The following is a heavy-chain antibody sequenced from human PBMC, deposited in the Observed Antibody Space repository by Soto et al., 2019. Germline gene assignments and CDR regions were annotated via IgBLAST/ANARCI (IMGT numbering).Heavy chain of an antibody. CDR2: IDPIDSYT. CDR1: GYNFASYW. D-gene: IGHD3-10*01. J-gene: IGHJ6*02. Sequence: GDSLKIACKGSGYNFASYWITWVRQMPGKGLEWMGRIDPIDSYTNYSPSFQGHVTISADKSISTAYLQWTSLKASDTAIYYCARHPTLGGSGSYYGFFLDVWGQGTTVTVSS. CDR3: ARHPTLGGSGSYYGFFLDV. V-gene: IGHV5-10-1*01.